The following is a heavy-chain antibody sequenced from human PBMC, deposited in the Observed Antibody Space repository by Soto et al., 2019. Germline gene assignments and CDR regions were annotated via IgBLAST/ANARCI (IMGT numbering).Heavy chain of an antibody. J-gene: IGHJ4*02. Sequence: QVQLQESGPGVVKPSETLSLTCTVSGGAISSGGYYWSWIRQHPGKGLEWIGYIYYSGSTYYNPSLNTRITTSVDTSKHQFSLTLSSVTAADTAVYYCASRVDYDSSGSYFDYWGQGTLVTVSS. CDR1: GGAISSGGYY. CDR3: ASRVDYDSSGSYFDY. V-gene: IGHV4-31*03. D-gene: IGHD3-22*01. CDR2: IYYSGST.